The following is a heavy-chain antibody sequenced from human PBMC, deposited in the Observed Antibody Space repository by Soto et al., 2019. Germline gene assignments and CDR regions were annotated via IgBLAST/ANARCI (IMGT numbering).Heavy chain of an antibody. V-gene: IGHV1-2*04. CDR3: ARESGGATATLDYYYFYMDV. CDR2: INPNGGVT. D-gene: IGHD5-12*01. J-gene: IGHJ6*03. Sequence: QVQLVQSGAEVRKPGASVTVSCRASGDSFNDYYIHWVRQAPGQGFEWMGWINPNGGVTKYAQKFQGWVSMTRDTSIRTVDMQLGRLRSDDTAVYYGARESGGATATLDYYYFYMDVWGTGTTVTVSS. CDR1: GDSFNDYY.